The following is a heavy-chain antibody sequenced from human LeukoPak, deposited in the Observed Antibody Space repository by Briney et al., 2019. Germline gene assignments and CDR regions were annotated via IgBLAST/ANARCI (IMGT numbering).Heavy chain of an antibody. D-gene: IGHD3-16*01. CDR2: IHPNSGGT. J-gene: IGHJ3*02. CDR1: GYTFTGYY. V-gene: IGHV1-2*02. CDR3: ARARLTDYVWGRRTFDI. Sequence: ASVKVSCKASGYTFTGYYLHWVRQAPGQGLEWMGWIHPNSGGTNYAQKFQGRVTMTRDTSISTAYLDLSRLRSDDTAVYYCARARLTDYVWGRRTFDIWGQGTMVTISS.